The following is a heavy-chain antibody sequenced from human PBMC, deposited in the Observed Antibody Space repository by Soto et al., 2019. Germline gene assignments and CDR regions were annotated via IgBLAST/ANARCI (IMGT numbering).Heavy chain of an antibody. V-gene: IGHV3-30-3*01. CDR2: ISYDGSNK. D-gene: IGHD1-1*01. Sequence: QVQLVESGGGVVQPGRSLRLSCAASGFTFSSYAMHWVRQAPGKGLEWVAVISYDGSNKYCADSVKGRFTISRDNSKNTLNLQMGSLTAEDTAVYYCASPRLSSDGTTPIEYWGQGTLVTVSS. CDR3: ASPRLSSDGTTPIEY. CDR1: GFTFSSYA. J-gene: IGHJ4*02.